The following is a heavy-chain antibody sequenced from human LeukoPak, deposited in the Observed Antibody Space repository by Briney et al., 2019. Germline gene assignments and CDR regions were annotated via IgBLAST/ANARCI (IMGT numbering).Heavy chain of an antibody. V-gene: IGHV3-9*01. Sequence: GGSLRLSCAASGFTFDDYAMHWVRQAPGKGLEWVSGISWNSGSIGYADSVKGRFTISRDNAKNSLYLQMNSLRAEDTAVYYCARARITMVRGVIIGGGIDFDYWGQGTLVTVSS. CDR1: GFTFDDYA. CDR3: ARARITMVRGVIIGGGIDFDY. D-gene: IGHD3-10*01. J-gene: IGHJ4*02. CDR2: ISWNSGSI.